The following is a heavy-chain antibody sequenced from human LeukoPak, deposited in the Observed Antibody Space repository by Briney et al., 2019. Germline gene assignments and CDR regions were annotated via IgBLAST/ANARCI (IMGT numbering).Heavy chain of an antibody. V-gene: IGHV3-23*01. CDR2: ISGRGDST. CDR3: ARDEASSGYYDGSAFDI. CDR1: GFTFSSYA. D-gene: IGHD3-22*01. J-gene: IGHJ3*02. Sequence: GGSLRLSCAASGFTFSSYAMSWVRQAPGKGLEWVSTISGRGDSTYYADSVKGRFTISRDNAKNSLYLQMNSLRAEDTAVYYCARDEASSGYYDGSAFDIWGQGTMVTVSS.